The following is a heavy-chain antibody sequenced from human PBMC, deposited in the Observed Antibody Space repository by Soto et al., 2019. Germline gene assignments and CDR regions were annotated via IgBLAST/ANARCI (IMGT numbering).Heavy chain of an antibody. J-gene: IGHJ4*02. V-gene: IGHV3-64D*06. CDR1: GFTFSKFA. CDR2: ISSNGFSI. D-gene: IGHD3-10*01. CDR3: VKDRTLTGGDFDY. Sequence: GGALSLSCSASGFTFSKFAMNWVRQAPWKGLQYLSCISSNGFSIYYADSVKGRFTISRDNSKNTLYPQMSSLRPEDTATYYCVKDRTLTGGDFDYWGQGTLVTVSS.